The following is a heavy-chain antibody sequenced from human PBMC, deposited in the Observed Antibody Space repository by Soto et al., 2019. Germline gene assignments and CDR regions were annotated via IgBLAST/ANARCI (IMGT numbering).Heavy chain of an antibody. CDR3: ARDYPDYSNYGYYGMDV. J-gene: IGHJ6*02. Sequence: GASVKVSCKASGYTFTSYGISWVRQAPGQGLEWMGWISAYNANTNYAQKLQGRVTMTTDTSTSTAYMELRSLRSDDTAVYYCARDYPDYSNYGYYGMDVWGQGTTVTVSS. CDR2: ISAYNANT. CDR1: GYTFTSYG. D-gene: IGHD4-4*01. V-gene: IGHV1-18*01.